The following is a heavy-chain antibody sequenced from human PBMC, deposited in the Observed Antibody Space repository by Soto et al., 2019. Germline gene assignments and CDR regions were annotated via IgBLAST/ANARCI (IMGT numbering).Heavy chain of an antibody. Sequence: ASVKVSYRASGYMFVTYGINWVRQAPGQGLEWMGWINPNSGGTNYAQKFQGWVTMTRDTSISTAYMELSRLRSDDTAVYYCARSVDCTNGVCPPRWYFDYWGQGTLVTVSS. J-gene: IGHJ4*02. CDR3: ARSVDCTNGVCPPRWYFDY. CDR2: INPNSGGT. D-gene: IGHD2-8*01. CDR1: GYMFVTYG. V-gene: IGHV1-2*04.